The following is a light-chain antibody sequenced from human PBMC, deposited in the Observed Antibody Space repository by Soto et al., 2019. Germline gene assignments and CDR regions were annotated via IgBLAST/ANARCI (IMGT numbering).Light chain of an antibody. V-gene: IGKV3-20*01. J-gene: IGKJ3*01. CDR3: QHYGNTPPSVT. Sequence: EIVLTQSPGTLSLSPGERATLSCRASQTISSTFLAWYRQRPGQAPRLLIYGASSRATGIPDRFSGSGSGTDFTLTISRLEPEDFAVYYCQHYGNTPPSVTFGPGTKVDIK. CDR2: GAS. CDR1: QTISSTF.